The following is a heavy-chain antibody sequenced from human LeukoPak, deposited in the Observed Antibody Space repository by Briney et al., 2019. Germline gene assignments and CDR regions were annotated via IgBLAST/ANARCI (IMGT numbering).Heavy chain of an antibody. D-gene: IGHD3-9*01. Sequence: PSETLSLTCAVYGGSFSTYYWSWVRQPPGSGLEWVSSISSSSSYIYYADSVKGRFTISRDNAKNSLYLQMNSLRAGDTAVYYCARTITINWFDPWGQGTLVTVSS. CDR3: ARTITINWFDP. CDR2: ISSSSSYI. CDR1: GGSFSTYY. J-gene: IGHJ5*02. V-gene: IGHV3-21*01.